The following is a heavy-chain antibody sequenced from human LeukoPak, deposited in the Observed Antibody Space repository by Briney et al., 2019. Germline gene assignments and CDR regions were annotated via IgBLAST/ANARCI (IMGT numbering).Heavy chain of an antibody. CDR1: GYNFTSYY. CDR3: ARGSEVRYQLPDYYYGMDV. J-gene: IGHJ6*02. Sequence: ASVKVSCKASGYNFTSYYMHWVRQAPGQWLEWMGIINPSGGSTSYAQKFQGRVTMTRDTSTSTVYMELSSLRSEDTAVYYCARGSEVRYQLPDYYYGMDVWGQGTTVTVSS. CDR2: INPSGGST. D-gene: IGHD2-2*01. V-gene: IGHV1-46*01.